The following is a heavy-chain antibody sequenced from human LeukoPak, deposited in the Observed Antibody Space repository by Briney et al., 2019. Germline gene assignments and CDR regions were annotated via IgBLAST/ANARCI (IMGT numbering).Heavy chain of an antibody. J-gene: IGHJ4*02. CDR1: GFTFSSYS. CDR2: ISSSSSTI. V-gene: IGHV3-48*04. Sequence: GGSLRLSCAASGFTFSSYSMNWVRQAPGKGLEWVSYISSSSSTIYYADSVKGRFTISRDNAKNSLYLQMNSLIAEDTAVYYCARGIDYWGQGTLVTVSS. CDR3: ARGIDY.